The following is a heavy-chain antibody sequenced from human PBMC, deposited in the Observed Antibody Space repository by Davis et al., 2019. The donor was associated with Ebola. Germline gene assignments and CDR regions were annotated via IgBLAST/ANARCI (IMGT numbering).Heavy chain of an antibody. CDR2: INHSGST. Sequence: SETLSLTCAVSGGSFSGYYWSWIRQPPGKGLEWIGEINHSGSTNYNPSLKSRVTISVDTSKNQFSLKLSSVTAADTAVYYCARQGYCSSTSCYTPYYYYGMDVWGQGTTVTVSS. J-gene: IGHJ6*02. CDR3: ARQGYCSSTSCYTPYYYYGMDV. D-gene: IGHD2-2*02. V-gene: IGHV4-34*01. CDR1: GGSFSGYY.